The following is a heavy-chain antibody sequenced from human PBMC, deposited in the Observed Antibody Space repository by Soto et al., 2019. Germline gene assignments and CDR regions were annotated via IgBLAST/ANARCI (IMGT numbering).Heavy chain of an antibody. CDR1: GGSFSGYY. CDR3: ARGIAVACRTYYYYGMDV. V-gene: IGHV4-34*01. J-gene: IGHJ6*02. Sequence: SETLSLTCAVYGGSFSGYYWSWIRQPPGKGLEWIGEINHSGSTNYNPSLKSRVTISVDTSKNQFSLKLSSVTAADTAVYYCARGIAVACRTYYYYGMDVWGQGTTVTVSS. D-gene: IGHD6-19*01. CDR2: INHSGST.